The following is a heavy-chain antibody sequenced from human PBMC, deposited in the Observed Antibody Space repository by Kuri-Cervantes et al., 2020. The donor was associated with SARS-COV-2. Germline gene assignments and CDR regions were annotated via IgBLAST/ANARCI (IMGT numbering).Heavy chain of an antibody. CDR2: IWYDGGNK. D-gene: IGHD1-7*01. CDR1: GFTFSSYG. CDR3: ARGSQWDTCLVGNYYFDD. J-gene: IGHJ4*02. V-gene: IGHV3-33*01. Sequence: GESLKISCAASGFTFSSYGMHWVRQAPGKGLEWVAVIWYDGGNKYYADSVKGRFTISRDNSKNTLYLEMNSLRAEDTAVYYCARGSQWDTCLVGNYYFDDWGQGTLVTVSS.